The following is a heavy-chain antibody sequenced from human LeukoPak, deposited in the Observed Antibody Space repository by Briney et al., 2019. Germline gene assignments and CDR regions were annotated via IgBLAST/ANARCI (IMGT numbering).Heavy chain of an antibody. CDR1: GFTFTNAW. Sequence: PGGSLRLSCAASGFTFTNAWMNWVRQAPGKGLEWVGRIKSKADGETIDYAAPVKGRFTFSRDDSKNMLYLQMNSLKSEDTAVYYCSTLTSRGLSDSWGQGTLVTVSS. J-gene: IGHJ4*02. D-gene: IGHD1-20*01. CDR3: STLTSRGLSDS. CDR2: IKSKADGETI. V-gene: IGHV3-15*07.